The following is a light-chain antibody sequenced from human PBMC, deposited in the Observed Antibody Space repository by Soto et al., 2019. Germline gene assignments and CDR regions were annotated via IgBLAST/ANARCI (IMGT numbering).Light chain of an antibody. Sequence: EIVLTQSPGTLSLSPGERATLSCRASQSVSSSYLAWYQKKPGQAPRLLINGASSRATGIPDRFSGSGSGTDFTLTISRLETEDFAVYYCQQYGGSPLYTFGQGTKLEIK. J-gene: IGKJ2*01. CDR1: QSVSSSY. V-gene: IGKV3-20*01. CDR3: QQYGGSPLYT. CDR2: GAS.